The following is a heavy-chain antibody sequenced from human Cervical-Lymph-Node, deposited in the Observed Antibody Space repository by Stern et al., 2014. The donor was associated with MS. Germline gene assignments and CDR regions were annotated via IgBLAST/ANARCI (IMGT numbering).Heavy chain of an antibody. D-gene: IGHD5-18*01. CDR1: GFTLRDYS. J-gene: IGHJ4*02. CDR2: IKHDGSDK. CDR3: ARRIQPFDY. V-gene: IGHV3-7*01. Sequence: VQLQESGRGPVTPGGSLGLSCAASGFTLRDYSMNRFSQPPGKGLEWVTNIKHDGSDKSYDGPGQGRPTISRDNAKNSLYLQMNGLRAEDPAVYYCARRIQPFDYWGQGTLVTVSS.